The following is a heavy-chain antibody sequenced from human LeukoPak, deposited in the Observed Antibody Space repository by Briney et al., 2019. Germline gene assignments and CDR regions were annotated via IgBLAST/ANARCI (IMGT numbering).Heavy chain of an antibody. V-gene: IGHV3-48*03. CDR2: ISSSGSTI. D-gene: IGHD2-8*01. CDR1: GFTFSSYE. Sequence: GGSLRLSCAASGFTFSSYEMNWVRQAPGKGLEWVSYISSSGSTIYYADSVKGRFTISRDNAKNSLYLQMNSLRAEDTAVYYCAKGVRVLMVYAIDYWGQGTLVTVSS. CDR3: AKGVRVLMVYAIDY. J-gene: IGHJ4*02.